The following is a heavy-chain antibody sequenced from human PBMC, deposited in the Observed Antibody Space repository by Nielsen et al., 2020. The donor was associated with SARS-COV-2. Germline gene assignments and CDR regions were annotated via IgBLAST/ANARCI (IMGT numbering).Heavy chain of an antibody. CDR2: ISPGNGNT. Sequence: ASVKVSCKASGYTFTNYIMHWVRQAPGQRLEWLGWISPGNGNTKYSQKFQGRVTVTRDTSASTAYMELSSLRSEDTAVYYCVYGGMDVWGQGTTVTVSS. CDR3: VYGGMDV. V-gene: IGHV1-3*01. J-gene: IGHJ6*02. D-gene: IGHD3-10*01. CDR1: GYTFTNYI.